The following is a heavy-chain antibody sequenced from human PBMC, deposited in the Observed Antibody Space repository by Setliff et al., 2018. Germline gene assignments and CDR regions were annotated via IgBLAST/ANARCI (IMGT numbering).Heavy chain of an antibody. CDR1: GGSFSSYY. J-gene: IGHJ3*02. Sequence: SETLSLTCAVYGGSFSSYYWTWIRQPPGKGLEWIGEINHIGSTNYNPSLKSRVTISVDTSKNQFSLKLSSVTAADTAVYYCARAHSDIVVVPAAMRDAFDIWGQGTMVTVSS. CDR3: ARAHSDIVVVPAAMRDAFDI. D-gene: IGHD2-2*01. CDR2: INHIGST. V-gene: IGHV4-34*01.